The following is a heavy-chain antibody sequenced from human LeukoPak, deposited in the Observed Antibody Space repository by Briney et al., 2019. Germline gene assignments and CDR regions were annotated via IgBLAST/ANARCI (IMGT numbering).Heavy chain of an antibody. V-gene: IGHV3-21*01. Sequence: GGSLRLSCAASGFTFSTYSMNWGRQAPGKWLEWVSSISSSSHYIYYADSVKGRFTISRDNAKNSLYLQMNSLRAEDTALYYCAEGYGYFDYWGQGTLVTVSS. J-gene: IGHJ4*02. D-gene: IGHD2-15*01. CDR2: ISSSSHYI. CDR1: GFTFSTYS. CDR3: AEGYGYFDY.